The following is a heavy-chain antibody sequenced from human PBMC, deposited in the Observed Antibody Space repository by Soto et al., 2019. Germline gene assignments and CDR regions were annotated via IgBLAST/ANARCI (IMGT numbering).Heavy chain of an antibody. CDR3: ARHGYNYGGGYFDY. J-gene: IGHJ4*02. Sequence: EVQLVESGGGLVQPGGSLRLSCAASGVTVSSNYMSWVRQAPGKGLEWVSVIYSGGSTYYADSVKGRFTISRDNSKNTVDLQRNSLRGGDTAVYYCARHGYNYGGGYFDYWGQGTLVTV. CDR2: IYSGGST. V-gene: IGHV3-66*04. CDR1: GVTVSSNY. D-gene: IGHD5-18*01.